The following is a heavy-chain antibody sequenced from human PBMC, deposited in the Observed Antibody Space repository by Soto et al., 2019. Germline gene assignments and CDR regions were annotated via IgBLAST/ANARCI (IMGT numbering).Heavy chain of an antibody. J-gene: IGHJ6*02. D-gene: IGHD2-15*01. Sequence: PGGSLRLSCAASGFTFSSYGMHWVRQAPGKGLEWVAVISYDGSNKYYADSVKGRFTISRDNSKNTLYLQMNSLRAEDTAVYYCAKDPSEYWDYYYGMDVWGQGTTVTVSS. CDR1: GFTFSSYG. CDR3: AKDPSEYWDYYYGMDV. CDR2: ISYDGSNK. V-gene: IGHV3-30*18.